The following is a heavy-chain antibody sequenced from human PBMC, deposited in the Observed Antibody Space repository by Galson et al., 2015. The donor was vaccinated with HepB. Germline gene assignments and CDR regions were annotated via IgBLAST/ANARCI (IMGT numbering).Heavy chain of an antibody. V-gene: IGHV1-69*04. D-gene: IGHD3-22*01. Sequence: SVKVSCKASGYTFTNDGISWVRQAPGQGLEWMGRIIPILGIANYAQKFQGRVTITADKSTSTANMELSSLRSEDTAVYYCARVPKRYYDSSGTTYWYFDLWGRGTLVTVSS. CDR3: ARVPKRYYDSSGTTYWYFDL. J-gene: IGHJ2*01. CDR1: GYTFTNDG. CDR2: IIPILGIA.